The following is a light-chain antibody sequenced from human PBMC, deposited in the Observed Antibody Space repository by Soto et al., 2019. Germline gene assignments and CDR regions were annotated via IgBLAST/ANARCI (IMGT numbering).Light chain of an antibody. J-gene: IGLJ2*01. CDR2: VTN. V-gene: IGLV1-51*01. CDR1: SSNIGNNY. CDR3: EAWDSGLGAVL. Sequence: QSALTQPPSVSAAPGQKVTISCSGSSSNIGNNYVSWYQQLPGRAPKLLLYVTNKRPPGIPDRFSGSKSGTSATLGITGLQTGDEADYYCEAWDSGLGAVLFGGGTKLTVL.